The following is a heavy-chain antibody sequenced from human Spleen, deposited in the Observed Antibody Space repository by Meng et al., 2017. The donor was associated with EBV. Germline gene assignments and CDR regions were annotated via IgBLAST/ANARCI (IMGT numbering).Heavy chain of an antibody. CDR1: GDSISRSKW. V-gene: IGHV4-4*03. Sequence: QAQLRESGHGLLKPPGTPSLTCAVSGDSISRSKWWSLVRQPPGKGLEWIGAINHSGSNNYNPSLKSRVTISVDTSENQFSLKLSSVTASDTAVYYCARGSYSYDGDALGAYWGQGTLVTVSS. D-gene: IGHD3-22*01. J-gene: IGHJ4*02. CDR3: ARGSYSYDGDALGAY. CDR2: INHSGSN.